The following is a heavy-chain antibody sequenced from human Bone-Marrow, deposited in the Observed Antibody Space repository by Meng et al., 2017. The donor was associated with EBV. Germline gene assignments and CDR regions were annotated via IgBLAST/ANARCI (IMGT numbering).Heavy chain of an antibody. V-gene: IGHV1-2*06. CDR2: INPYIGGT. J-gene: IGHJ4*02. D-gene: IGHD1-1*01. CDR1: GYTFTDYF. CDR3: ARGGGTTSPFDY. Sequence: GQLVQSGAEVKKPGASVKVSCKASGYTFTDYFMHWVRQAPGQGLEWMGRINPYIGGTNYAQKFLGRVTMTSDTSIRTAYMELSSLRSDDTAVYYCARGGGTTSPFDYWGQGTLVTVSS.